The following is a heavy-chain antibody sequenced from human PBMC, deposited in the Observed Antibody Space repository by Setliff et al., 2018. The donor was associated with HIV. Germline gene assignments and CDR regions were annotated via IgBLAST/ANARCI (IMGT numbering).Heavy chain of an antibody. D-gene: IGHD1-26*01. CDR1: GFSSNA. Sequence: GGSLRLSCAASGFSSNAIYWVRQAPGKGLEWVTVISSDGGESHYAASVRGRFIISRDNSKSTVNLEMNSLTFDDTAMYYCASGHLKVGDAFHIWGQGTMVTGS. CDR3: ASGHLKVGDAFHI. CDR2: ISSDGGES. V-gene: IGHV3-30*01. J-gene: IGHJ3*02.